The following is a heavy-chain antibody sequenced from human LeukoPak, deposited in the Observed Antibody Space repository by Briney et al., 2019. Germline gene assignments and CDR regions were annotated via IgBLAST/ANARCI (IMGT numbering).Heavy chain of an antibody. CDR3: ARAGSGYYSSDAEYFQH. D-gene: IGHD3-22*01. Sequence: GGSLRLSCATSGFTVSSSYLSWVRQAPGKGLEWVSVIYSDGSTYYADSVKGRFTISRDNSKNTLYLQMNSLRAEDTAVYYCARAGSGYYSSDAEYFQHWGQGTLVTVSS. J-gene: IGHJ1*01. V-gene: IGHV3-66*01. CDR2: IYSDGST. CDR1: GFTVSSSY.